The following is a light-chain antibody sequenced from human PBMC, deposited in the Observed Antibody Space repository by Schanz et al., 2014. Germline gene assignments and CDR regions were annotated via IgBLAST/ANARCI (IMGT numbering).Light chain of an antibody. CDR2: GAS. CDR3: QQRSNWPT. Sequence: ETVMTQSPGTLSVSPGERATLSCRASQSVSSNLAWYQQKRGQAPRLLIYGASTRATGIPARFSGSGSGTEFTLTISSLQSEDFAVYYCQQRSNWPTFGQGTRLEIK. V-gene: IGKV3-15*01. J-gene: IGKJ5*01. CDR1: QSVSSN.